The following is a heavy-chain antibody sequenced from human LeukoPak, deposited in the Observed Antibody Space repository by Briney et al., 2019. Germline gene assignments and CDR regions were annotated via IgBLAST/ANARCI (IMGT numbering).Heavy chain of an antibody. CDR1: GGSFSGYY. D-gene: IGHD7-27*01. CDR2: INPSGST. V-gene: IGHV4-34*01. J-gene: IGHJ4*02. CDR3: ARAANWGNENETFDY. Sequence: SETLSLTCAVYGGSFSGYYWSWIRQPPGKGLEWIGEINPSGSTNYNPSLKSRVTISVDTSKNQFSLKLSSVTAADTAVYYCARAANWGNENETFDYWGQGTLVTVSS.